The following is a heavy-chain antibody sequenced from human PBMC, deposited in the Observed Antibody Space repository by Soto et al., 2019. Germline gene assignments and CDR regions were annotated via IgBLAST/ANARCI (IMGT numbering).Heavy chain of an antibody. CDR3: QRHTAVWFGFMDV. CDR1: GHTFTSYL. Sequence: PXDSLKVSWKCSGHTFTSYLIGLVLQMPGKGLEWMGIIYPGDSDTRYSPSFQGQVTISADKSISTAYLQWSSLKASDTAMYYCQRHTAVWFGFMDVCGQRTMVTVSS. J-gene: IGHJ6*02. CDR2: IYPGDSDT. D-gene: IGHD3-10*01. V-gene: IGHV5-51*01.